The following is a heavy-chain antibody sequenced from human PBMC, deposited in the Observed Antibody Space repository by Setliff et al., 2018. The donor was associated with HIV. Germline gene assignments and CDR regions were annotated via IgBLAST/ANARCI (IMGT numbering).Heavy chain of an antibody. V-gene: IGHV7-4-1*02. CDR2: INTNTGSP. D-gene: IGHD2-21*01. Sequence: ASVKVSCKASGYTFTSYAMNWVRQAPGQGLEWMGRINTNTGSPTYAQGFTGRFVFSLDTSISTAYMEVNTLRAEDTALYYCVRDKGDSRNFDYWGQGTLVTVSS. CDR3: VRDKGDSRNFDY. J-gene: IGHJ4*02. CDR1: GYTFTSYA.